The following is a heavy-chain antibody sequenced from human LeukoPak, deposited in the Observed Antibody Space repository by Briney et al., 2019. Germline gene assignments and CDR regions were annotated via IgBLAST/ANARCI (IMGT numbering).Heavy chain of an antibody. CDR1: GFSLHSFW. V-gene: IGHV3-74*01. Sequence: GGALRLSCAASGFSLHSFWMEWGLQSPGEGLVWVSDMNEYSTTIRYADSVKGRFTISRDNAKSILYLQMNNLRAEDTAMYFCARGGVNPVDHWGQGTLVTVSS. CDR3: ARGGVNPVDH. J-gene: IGHJ4*02. D-gene: IGHD1-14*01. CDR2: MNEYSTTI.